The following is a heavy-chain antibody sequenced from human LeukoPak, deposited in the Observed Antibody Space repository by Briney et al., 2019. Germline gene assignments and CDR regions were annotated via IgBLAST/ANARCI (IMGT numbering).Heavy chain of an antibody. J-gene: IGHJ4*02. V-gene: IGHV3-23*01. CDR1: GFTFSNYA. CDR2: TNRSDGKT. Sequence: GGSLRLSCAASGFTFSNYAMTWVRQAPGKGLEWVSATNRSDGKTYYADSVKGRFTVSRDNSKSTLYLLMNSLRAEDTAIYYCAKEMATSSWGQGTLVTVSS. D-gene: IGHD5-24*01. CDR3: AKEMATSS.